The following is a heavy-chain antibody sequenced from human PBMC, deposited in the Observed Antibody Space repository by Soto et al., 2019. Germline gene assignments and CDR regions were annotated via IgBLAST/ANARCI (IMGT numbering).Heavy chain of an antibody. Sequence: SVKVSCKASGGTFSSYAISWVRQAPGQGLEWMGGIIPIFGTANYAQKFQGRVTITADESTSTAYMELSSLRSEDTAVYYCARATYGSGSYYSSNYYYGMDVWGQGTTVTVS. CDR1: GGTFSSYA. CDR2: IIPIFGTA. CDR3: ARATYGSGSYYSSNYYYGMDV. D-gene: IGHD3-10*01. V-gene: IGHV1-69*13. J-gene: IGHJ6*02.